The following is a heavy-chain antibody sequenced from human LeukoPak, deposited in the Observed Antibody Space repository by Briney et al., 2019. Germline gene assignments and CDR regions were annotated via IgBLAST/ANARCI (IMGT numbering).Heavy chain of an antibody. CDR3: ARGPEPYSSDAFDI. CDR1: GYTFTSYD. D-gene: IGHD6-13*01. V-gene: IGHV1-8*01. CDR2: MNPNSGNT. Sequence: ASVKGSCKASGYTFTSYDINWVRQATGQGLEWMGWMNPNSGNTGYAQKFQGRVTMTRNTSISTAYMELSSLRSEDTAVYYCARGPEPYSSDAFDIWGQGTMVTVSS. J-gene: IGHJ3*02.